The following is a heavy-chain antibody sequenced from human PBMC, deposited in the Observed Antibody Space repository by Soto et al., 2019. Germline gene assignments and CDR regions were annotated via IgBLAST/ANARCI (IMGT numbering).Heavy chain of an antibody. CDR3: AHIYGGHYSRWDFDT. Sequence: GQTLVNNTQTLTLTCTYSGFSLTTSGAGVGWIRQPPGKALEWLALISWKDDKRYNPGLESRLTITKDTSKNQVILTLTNMDPVDTATYFCAHIYGGHYSRWDFDTRGQATLVSV. D-gene: IGHD4-17*01. CDR2: ISWKDDK. V-gene: IGHV2-5*01. J-gene: IGHJ4*02. CDR1: GFSLTTSGAG.